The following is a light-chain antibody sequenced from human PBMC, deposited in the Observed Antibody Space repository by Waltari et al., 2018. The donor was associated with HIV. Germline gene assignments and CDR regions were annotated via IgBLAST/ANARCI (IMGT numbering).Light chain of an antibody. Sequence: EIVLTQSPVTVSVSPGDTVALSCKASQSVKTNFAWYQQKPGQSPRLLIFGASARAAGIPARFIGSGSGTDFTLTITGLQSEDVAVYYCHQYNKWPSYTFGQGTKVEIK. V-gene: IGKV3-15*01. J-gene: IGKJ2*01. CDR2: GAS. CDR1: QSVKTN. CDR3: HQYNKWPSYT.